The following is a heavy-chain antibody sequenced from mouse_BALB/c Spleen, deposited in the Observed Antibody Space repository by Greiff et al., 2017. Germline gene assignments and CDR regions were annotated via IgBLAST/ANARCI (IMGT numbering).Heavy chain of an antibody. J-gene: IGHJ2*01. V-gene: IGHV8-12*01. CDR2: IYWDDDK. CDR3: ARKDRYVYFDY. CDR1: GFSLSTSGMG. D-gene: IGHD2-14*01. Sequence: QVTLKVSGPGILQPSQTLSLTCSFSGFSLSTSGMGVSWIRQPSGKGLEWLAHIYWDDDKRYNPSLKSRLTISKDTSRNQVFLKITSVDTADTATYYCARKDRYVYFDYWGQGTTLTVSS.